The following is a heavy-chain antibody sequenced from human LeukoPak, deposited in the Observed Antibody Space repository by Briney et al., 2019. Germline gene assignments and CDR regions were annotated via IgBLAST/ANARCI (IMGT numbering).Heavy chain of an antibody. J-gene: IGHJ3*02. CDR3: AKGQDIVATTYAFDI. CDR1: GGSFSGYY. Sequence: SETLSLTCAVYGGSFSGYYWSWIRQPPGKGLEWIGEINHSGSTNYNPSLKSRVTISVDTSKNQFSLKLSSVTAADTAVYYCAKGQDIVATTYAFDIWGQGTMVTVSS. D-gene: IGHD5-12*01. V-gene: IGHV4-34*01. CDR2: INHSGST.